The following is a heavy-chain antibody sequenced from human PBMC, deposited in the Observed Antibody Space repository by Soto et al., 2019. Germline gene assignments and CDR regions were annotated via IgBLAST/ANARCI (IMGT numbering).Heavy chain of an antibody. D-gene: IGHD6-6*01. CDR1: GGSISSGGYY. CDR2: IYYSGST. J-gene: IGHJ1*01. Sequence: SETLSLTCTVSGGSISSGGYYWSWIRQHPGKGLEWIGYIYYSGSTYYNPSLKSRVTISVDTSKNQFSLKVSSVTAADTAVYYCARSTTGSSTLLEHWGQGTRVTVSS. CDR3: ARSTTGSSTLLEH. V-gene: IGHV4-31*03.